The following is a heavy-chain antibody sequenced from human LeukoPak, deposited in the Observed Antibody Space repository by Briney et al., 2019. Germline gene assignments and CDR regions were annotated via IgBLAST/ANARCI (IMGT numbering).Heavy chain of an antibody. J-gene: IGHJ3*02. CDR1: GFPFSTYS. CDR2: ISGSGSAI. Sequence: GGALRLSCTASGFPFSTYSMNGVRQAPGRGREGVSYISGSGSAIYYADSVKARLNIYRDNAKTSVSLQMNSLRAEDTAVYYCTNLKPPAPDALDIWGQGTMITVSS. D-gene: IGHD1-14*01. V-gene: IGHV3-48*01. CDR3: TNLKPPAPDALDI.